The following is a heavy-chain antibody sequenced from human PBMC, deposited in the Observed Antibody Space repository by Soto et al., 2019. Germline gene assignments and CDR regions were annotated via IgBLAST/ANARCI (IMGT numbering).Heavy chain of an antibody. V-gene: IGHV3-33*01. CDR2: IWYDGGNK. D-gene: IGHD6-6*01. CDR1: GFTFSHYD. Sequence: QVQLVESGGGVVQPGRSLRLSCAASGFTFSHYDMHWVRQAPGKGLEWVAVIWYDGGNKYYGDADSVKGRFTVSRDNSKNTLYLQMNSLRAEDTTVYFCARGREYSTFLYYFVYWGQGTLVTVSS. J-gene: IGHJ4*02. CDR3: ARGREYSTFLYYFVY.